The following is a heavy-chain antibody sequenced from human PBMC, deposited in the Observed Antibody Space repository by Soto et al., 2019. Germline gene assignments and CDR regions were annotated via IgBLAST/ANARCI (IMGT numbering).Heavy chain of an antibody. CDR1: GYGFTTYG. D-gene: IGHD1-1*01. Sequence: QVHLVQSGAEVKKPGASVKVSCKGSGYGFTTYGITWVRQAPGQGLEWMAWISAHNGNTNYAQKLQGRVPVTRDTTTSTAYMELSSLRSDDTAVYYGARGRYGDYWGQGALVTVSS. V-gene: IGHV1-18*01. CDR3: ARGRYGDY. J-gene: IGHJ4*02. CDR2: ISAHNGNT.